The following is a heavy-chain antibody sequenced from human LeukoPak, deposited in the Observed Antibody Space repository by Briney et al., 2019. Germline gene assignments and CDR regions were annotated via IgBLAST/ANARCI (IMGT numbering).Heavy chain of an antibody. Sequence: GESXKXXXXXXXXXXXSYWIGWVRQMPGKGLEWMGIIYPGDSDTRYSPSFQGQVTISADKSISTAYLQWSSLKASDTAMYYCARPRAGYSSGHYFDYWGQGTLVTVSS. D-gene: IGHD6-19*01. CDR1: XXXXXSYW. CDR2: IYPGDSDT. CDR3: ARPRAGYSSGHYFDY. V-gene: IGHV5-51*01. J-gene: IGHJ4*02.